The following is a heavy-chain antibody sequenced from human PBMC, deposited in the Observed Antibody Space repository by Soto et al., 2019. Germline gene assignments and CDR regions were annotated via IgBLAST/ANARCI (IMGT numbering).Heavy chain of an antibody. CDR1: GFAFSNYA. Sequence: GGSLRLSCAASGFAFSNYAMSWVRQAPGKGLEWVSAISGGSESLYFAESVKGRFTISRDNSKNTLYLQMNSLRAEDTAVYYCASELLWFGEPFDYWGQGTLVTVSS. V-gene: IGHV3-23*01. D-gene: IGHD3-10*01. J-gene: IGHJ4*02. CDR2: ISGGSESL. CDR3: ASELLWFGEPFDY.